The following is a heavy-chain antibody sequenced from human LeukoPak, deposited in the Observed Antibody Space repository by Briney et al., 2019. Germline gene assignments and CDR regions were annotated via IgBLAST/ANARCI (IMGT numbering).Heavy chain of an antibody. CDR3: TEYSGRIDY. D-gene: IGHD5-18*01. J-gene: IGHJ4*02. CDR1: GFTFGDYA. CDR2: IRGKAYGGTT. Sequence: GRSLRLSCTSSGFTFGDYAMSWFRQAPGKGLEWVAFIRGKAYGGTTEYAASVKGRFIISRDDSKSIAYLQMNSLKTEDTAVYYCTEYSGRIDYWGQGTLVTVSS. V-gene: IGHV3-49*03.